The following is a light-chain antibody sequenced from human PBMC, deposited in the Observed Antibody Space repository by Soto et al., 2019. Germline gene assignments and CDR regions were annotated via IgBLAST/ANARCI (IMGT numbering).Light chain of an antibody. CDR2: AAS. Sequence: DIQMTQSPSSLSASVGDRVTITCRASQSISTYLNWYQQKAGLAPKLLIYAASSLQSGVPSRFSGSGSGTDFTLTISSLQPEDFATYYCQQFSGYPLTFGQGTRLEIK. CDR1: QSISTY. CDR3: QQFSGYPLT. V-gene: IGKV1-39*01. J-gene: IGKJ5*01.